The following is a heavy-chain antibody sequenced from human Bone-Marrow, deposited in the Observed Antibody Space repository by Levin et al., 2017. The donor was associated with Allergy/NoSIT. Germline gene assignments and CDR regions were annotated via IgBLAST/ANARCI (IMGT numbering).Heavy chain of an antibody. CDR2: VFSSGGT. V-gene: IGHV4-4*07. CDR3: ARPIVVATWDNFDF. Sequence: SETLSLTCTVSGVSISSYDWYWIRQPAGKGLEWVGHVFSSGGTSYNPSLKSRLTLSVDTSKNQFSLRLRSVTATDTAISCCARPIVVATWDNFDFWGQGTLVSVSS. CDR1: GVSISSYD. D-gene: IGHD1-26*01. J-gene: IGHJ4*02.